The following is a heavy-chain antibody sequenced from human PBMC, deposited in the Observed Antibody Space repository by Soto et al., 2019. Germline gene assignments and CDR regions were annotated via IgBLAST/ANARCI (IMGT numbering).Heavy chain of an antibody. CDR2: TYYNGRT. V-gene: IGHV4-61*01. CDR1: GDAITSSSYF. D-gene: IGHD4-17*01. Sequence: SETLSLTCTVSGDAITSSSYFWSWIRQSPGRGLEYIGYTYYNGRTNYNPSLQSRVTISVDTSTSQFSLNLTSVTAGDTAVYYCARMSRTVNYWGQGIPVTVSS. J-gene: IGHJ4*02. CDR3: ARMSRTVNY.